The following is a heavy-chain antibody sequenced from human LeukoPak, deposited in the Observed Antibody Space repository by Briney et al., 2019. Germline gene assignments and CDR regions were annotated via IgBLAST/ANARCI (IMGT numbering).Heavy chain of an antibody. CDR1: GGSFSSNNHY. CDR3: AGGSGNSFDY. J-gene: IGHJ4*02. CDR2: INYRGNT. D-gene: IGHD3-16*01. Sequence: SETLSLTCTVSGGSFSSNNHYWGWIRQPPGKGLEWIGSINYRGNTQYKSSLKSRVTISLDTSKNQFSLKLSSVTAADTAVYYCAGGSGNSFDYWGQGTLVTVSS. V-gene: IGHV4-39*07.